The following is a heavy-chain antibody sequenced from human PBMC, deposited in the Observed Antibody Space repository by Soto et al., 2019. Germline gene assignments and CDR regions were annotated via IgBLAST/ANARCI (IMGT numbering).Heavy chain of an antibody. Sequence: QVQLVQSGAEVKKPGASVKVSCKASGYTFTGYYMYWVRQAPGQGLEWMGWINPNSGDTNYAQKFQGRVTMTRDTSISTVYMEQRRMRPDDTAVYYCARDHYYCGSGSDWTGWGYYPYGMAAWGQGTAVTVSS. CDR1: GYTFTGYY. CDR3: ARDHYYCGSGSDWTGWGYYPYGMAA. D-gene: IGHD3-10*01. J-gene: IGHJ6*02. V-gene: IGHV1-2*02. CDR2: INPNSGDT.